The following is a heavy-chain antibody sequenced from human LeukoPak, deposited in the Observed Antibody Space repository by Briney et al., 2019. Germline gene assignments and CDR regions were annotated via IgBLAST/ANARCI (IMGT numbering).Heavy chain of an antibody. J-gene: IGHJ4*02. D-gene: IGHD2-2*01. CDR3: AREGASGYCSDTSCNPTFDY. Sequence: ASVKVSCKASGYTFTGYYMHWVRQAPGQGLEWMGWINPNSGGTNYAQKFQGRVTMTRDTSISTAYMELSRLRSDDTAVYYCAREGASGYCSDTSCNPTFDYWGQGTLVTVSS. CDR2: INPNSGGT. CDR1: GYTFTGYY. V-gene: IGHV1-2*02.